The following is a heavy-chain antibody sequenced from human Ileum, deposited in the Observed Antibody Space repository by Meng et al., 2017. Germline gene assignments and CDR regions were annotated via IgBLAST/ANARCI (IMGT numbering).Heavy chain of an antibody. V-gene: IGHV3-15*01. J-gene: IGHJ3*01. D-gene: IGHD4-23*01. CDR1: GFNFNMAW. CDR3: TDGRTL. Sequence: GGSLRLSCAASGFNFNMAWMSWVRQAPGKGLEWVGYIKSRSDGGTTDYPGPVKDRYTISRDDSKTTVYLQMNSLKTEDTAVYYCTDGRTLWGQGTMVTVSS. CDR2: IKSRSDGGTT.